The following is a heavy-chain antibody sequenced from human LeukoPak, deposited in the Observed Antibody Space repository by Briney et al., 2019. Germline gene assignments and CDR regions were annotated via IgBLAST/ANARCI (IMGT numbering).Heavy chain of an antibody. J-gene: IGHJ5*02. V-gene: IGHV3-23*01. D-gene: IGHD3-22*01. CDR2: ISGSGGST. CDR3: AKDLYYYDSSGNWFDP. CDR1: GFTFSTYW. Sequence: HSGGSLRLSCAASGFTFSTYWMNWVRQAPGKGLEWVSAISGSGGSTYYADSVKGRFTISRDNSKNTLYLQMNSLRAEDTAVYYCAKDLYYYDSSGNWFDPWGQGTLVTVSS.